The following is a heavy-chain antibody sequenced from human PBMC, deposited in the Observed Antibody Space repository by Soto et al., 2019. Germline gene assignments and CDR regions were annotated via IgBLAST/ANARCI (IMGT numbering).Heavy chain of an antibody. J-gene: IGHJ6*02. V-gene: IGHV4-59*01. D-gene: IGHD3-10*01. CDR1: GDSISSYY. CDR3: ARDRGYRGSYYGMDV. Sequence: QVQLQESGPGLVKPSETLSLTCTVSGDSISSYYWSWIRQPPGKGLEWIGYIYYSGSTNYNPSLKSLVTVSVDTSKNQFSLKLSSVTAADTAVYYCARDRGYRGSYYGMDVWGQGTTVTVSS. CDR2: IYYSGST.